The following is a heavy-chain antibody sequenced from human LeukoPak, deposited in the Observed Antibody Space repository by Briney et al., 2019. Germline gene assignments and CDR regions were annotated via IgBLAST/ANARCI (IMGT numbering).Heavy chain of an antibody. CDR3: AKGNDILTGDAFDI. J-gene: IGHJ3*02. Sequence: GGSLRLSCAASGFTFSDYYMSWIRQAPGKGLEWVSYISSSGSTIYYADSVKGRFTISRDNAKNSLYLQMNSLRAEDTAVYYCAKGNDILTGDAFDIWGQGTMVTVSS. CDR2: ISSSGSTI. D-gene: IGHD3-9*01. V-gene: IGHV3-11*04. CDR1: GFTFSDYY.